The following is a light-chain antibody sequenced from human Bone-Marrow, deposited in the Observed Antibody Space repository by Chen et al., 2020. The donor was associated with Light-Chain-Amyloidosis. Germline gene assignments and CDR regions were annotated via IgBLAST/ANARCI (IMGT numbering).Light chain of an antibody. CDR3: QQYYSTPPA. CDR1: QSLLYSSNNKNY. J-gene: IGKJ1*01. CDR2: WSS. V-gene: IGKV4-1*01. Sequence: DIVMTQSPDSLAVSLGERATINCKSSQSLLYSSNNKNYLAWYQQKPGQSPKLLDYWSSPRESGVPDRFSGSGSGTDFTLTISSLQAEDVAVYYCQQYYSTPPAFGQGTKVEIK.